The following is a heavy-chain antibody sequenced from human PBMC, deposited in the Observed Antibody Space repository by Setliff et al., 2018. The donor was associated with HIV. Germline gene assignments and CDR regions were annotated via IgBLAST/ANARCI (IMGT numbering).Heavy chain of an antibody. CDR1: GFTFSNYA. Sequence: GESLKISCAASGFTFSNYAMSWVRQAPGKGLEWVSSISSSSSTIYYADSVKGRFTISRDNAKNSLYLQMNNLRAEDTAVYFCARDPDYGDFIALDIWGQGTMVTVSS. V-gene: IGHV3-48*01. CDR2: ISSSSSTI. J-gene: IGHJ3*02. D-gene: IGHD4-17*01. CDR3: ARDPDYGDFIALDI.